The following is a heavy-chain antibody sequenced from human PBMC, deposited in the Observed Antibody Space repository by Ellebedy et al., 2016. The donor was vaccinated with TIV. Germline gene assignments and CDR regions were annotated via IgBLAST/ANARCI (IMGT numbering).Heavy chain of an antibody. J-gene: IGHJ4*02. CDR2: ISGTAVTT. D-gene: IGHD3-10*01. Sequence: GESLKISCVASGFTFSNYVMSWVRQAPGKGLEWVSAISGTAVTTYYADSVKGRFTISRDNSKNTLYLEMNSLRTEDTAVYYCAPLRLWFGELLSSDYWGQGTRVTVSS. CDR1: GFTFSNYV. V-gene: IGHV3-23*01. CDR3: APLRLWFGELLSSDY.